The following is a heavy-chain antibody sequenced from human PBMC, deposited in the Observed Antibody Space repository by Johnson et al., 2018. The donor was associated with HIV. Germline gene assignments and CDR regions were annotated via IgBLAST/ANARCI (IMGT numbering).Heavy chain of an antibody. CDR2: ISSSGSTI. V-gene: IGHV3-11*01. CDR1: GFTFSDYY. J-gene: IGHJ3*02. CDR3: ARDRIRISGLVTTLSPDAFDM. Sequence: QVQLVESGGGLVKPGGSLRLSCAASGFTFSDYYMSWIRQAPGKGLEWVSYISSSGSTIYYADSVKGRFTISRDNAKNSLYLLMNSLRPEDTAVYYCARDRIRISGLVTTLSPDAFDMWGQGTMVSVSS. D-gene: IGHD3/OR15-3a*01.